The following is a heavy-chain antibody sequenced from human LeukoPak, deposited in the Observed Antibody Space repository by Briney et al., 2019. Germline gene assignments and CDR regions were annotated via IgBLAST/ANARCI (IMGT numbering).Heavy chain of an antibody. CDR3: ARDSWYSYGWVHDY. D-gene: IGHD5-18*01. V-gene: IGHV1-18*01. CDR2: ISAYNGNT. J-gene: IGHJ4*02. CDR1: GYTFTSYG. Sequence: ASVNVSCKASGYTFTSYGISWVRQAPGQGLTWMGWISAYNGNTNYAQKPQGIVTMTTDTSPSTAYMGLRSLRSDDTAVYYCARDSWYSYGWVHDYWGQGTLVTVSS.